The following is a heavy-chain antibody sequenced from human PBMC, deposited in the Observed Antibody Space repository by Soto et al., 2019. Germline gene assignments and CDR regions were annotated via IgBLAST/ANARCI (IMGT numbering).Heavy chain of an antibody. CDR3: ARGGVAQGFDY. Sequence: GGSLRLSCAASGFTFSSYGMHWVRQAPGKGLEWVAVISYDGSNKYYTDSVKGRFTISRDNSKNTLYLQMNSLRAVDTAVYYCARGGVAQGFDYWGQGTLVTVSS. CDR1: GFTFSSYG. J-gene: IGHJ4*02. V-gene: IGHV3-30*03. CDR2: ISYDGSNK. D-gene: IGHD3-10*01.